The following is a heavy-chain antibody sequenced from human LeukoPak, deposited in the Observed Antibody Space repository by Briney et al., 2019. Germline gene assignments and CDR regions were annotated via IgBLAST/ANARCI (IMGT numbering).Heavy chain of an antibody. CDR1: GFTVSSNY. V-gene: IGHV3-66*02. J-gene: IGHJ6*03. CDR3: ASIAVASSIYYYYYMDV. D-gene: IGHD6-19*01. CDR2: IYSGGST. Sequence: GGSLRLSCAASGFTVSSNYMSWVRQAPGKGLEWVSVIYSGGSTYYADSVKGRFTISRDNSKNTLYLQMNSLRAEDTAVYYCASIAVASSIYYYYYMDVWGKGTTVTVSS.